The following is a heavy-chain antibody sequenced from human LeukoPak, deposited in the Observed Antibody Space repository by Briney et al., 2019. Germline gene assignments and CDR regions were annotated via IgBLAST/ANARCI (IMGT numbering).Heavy chain of an antibody. CDR2: ISYDGSNK. D-gene: IGHD4-17*01. CDR3: AKSPDYGDLFDY. Sequence: GGSLRLSCAASGFTFSSYGMHWVRQAPGKGLEWVAVISYDGSNKYYADSVKGRFTISRDNSENTLYLQMNSLRAEDTAVYYCAKSPDYGDLFDYWGQGTLVTVSS. J-gene: IGHJ4*02. V-gene: IGHV3-30*18. CDR1: GFTFSSYG.